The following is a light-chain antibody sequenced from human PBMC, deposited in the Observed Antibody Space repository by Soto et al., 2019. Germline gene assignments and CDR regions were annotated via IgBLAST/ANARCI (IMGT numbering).Light chain of an antibody. V-gene: IGKV3-11*01. J-gene: IGKJ1*01. CDR3: QQRSNWPRT. CDR2: DAS. Sequence: EIVLTQSPATLSLSPGERATLSCRASQNVINYLAWYQQKPGQAPRLLIYDASNRATGIPARFSGSGSGTDFTLTISSLEPEDFAVYYCQQRSNWPRTFGQGTKVDIK. CDR1: QNVINY.